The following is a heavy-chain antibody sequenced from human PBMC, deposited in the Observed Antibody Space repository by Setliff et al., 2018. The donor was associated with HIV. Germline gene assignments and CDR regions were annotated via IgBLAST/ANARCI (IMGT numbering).Heavy chain of an antibody. CDR2: IYNSVTT. CDR1: GDSISSYY. D-gene: IGHD2-2*01. CDR3: ARGGTSSNWFGP. Sequence: SETLSLTCTVSGDSISSYYWSWIRQAPGKGLQWIGFIYNSVTTNYNPSLKSRVTISLDTSKNQFSLKLTSVTAADTAVYYCARGGTSSNWFGPWGQGTLVTVSS. J-gene: IGHJ5*02. V-gene: IGHV4-59*01.